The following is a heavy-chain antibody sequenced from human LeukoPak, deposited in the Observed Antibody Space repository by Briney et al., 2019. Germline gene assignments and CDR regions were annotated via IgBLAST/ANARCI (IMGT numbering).Heavy chain of an antibody. J-gene: IGHJ4*02. CDR1: GFTFSSYS. Sequence: GGSLRLSCAASGFTFSSYSMNWVRQAPGKGLEWVSSISSSSSYIYYADSVKGRFTISRDNAKNSLYLQMDSLRAEDTAVYYCAREIAPGEADYWGQGTLVTVSS. V-gene: IGHV3-21*01. CDR2: ISSSSSYI. D-gene: IGHD3-10*01. CDR3: AREIAPGEADY.